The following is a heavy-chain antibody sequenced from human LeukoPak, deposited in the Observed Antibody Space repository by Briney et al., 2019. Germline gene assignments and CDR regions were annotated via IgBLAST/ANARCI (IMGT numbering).Heavy chain of an antibody. D-gene: IGHD6-19*01. CDR3: ARVKGQWLVFYYFDY. CDR1: GGSISSSSYY. CDR2: IYYSGST. V-gene: IGHV4-39*01. J-gene: IGHJ4*02. Sequence: SETLSLTCTVCGGSISSSSYYWGWIRQPPGKGLEWIGSIYYSGSTYYNPSLKSRVTISVGTSKNQFSLKLSSVTAADTAVYYCARVKGQWLVFYYFDYWGQGTLVTVSS.